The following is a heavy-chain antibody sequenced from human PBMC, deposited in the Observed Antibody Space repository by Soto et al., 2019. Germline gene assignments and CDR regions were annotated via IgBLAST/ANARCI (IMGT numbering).Heavy chain of an antibody. Sequence: GESLKISCKGSGYSFTSYWISWVRQMPGKGLEWMGRIDPSDSYTNYSPSFQGHVTISADKSISTAYLQWSSLKASDTAMYYCASFRNYEEWFDPWGQGTLVTVSS. D-gene: IGHD4-4*01. CDR3: ASFRNYEEWFDP. V-gene: IGHV5-10-1*01. J-gene: IGHJ5*02. CDR2: IDPSDSYT. CDR1: GYSFTSYW.